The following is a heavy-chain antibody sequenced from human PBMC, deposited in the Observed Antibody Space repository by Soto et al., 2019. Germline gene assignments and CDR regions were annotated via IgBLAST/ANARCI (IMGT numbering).Heavy chain of an antibody. CDR2: IIPIFGTA. V-gene: IGHV1-69*13. Sequence: SVKVSCKASDKTFLSYGISWVRQAPGQGLEWMGGIIPIFGTANYAQKFQGRVTITADESTSTAYMELSSLRSEDTAVYYCARSIVVVPAAISSYYYYGMDVWGQGTTVTVSS. D-gene: IGHD2-2*02. J-gene: IGHJ6*02. CDR3: ARSIVVVPAAISSYYYYGMDV. CDR1: DKTFLSYG.